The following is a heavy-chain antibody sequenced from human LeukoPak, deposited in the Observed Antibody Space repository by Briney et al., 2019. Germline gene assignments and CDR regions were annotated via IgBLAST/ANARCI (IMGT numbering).Heavy chain of an antibody. Sequence: QPGRSLRLSCAASGFTFSSYGMHWVRQAPGTGLEWVALISYDGSNKYYADSVKGRFTISRDNSKNTLYLQMNSLRAEDTAVYYCAKDSGYSSSWYALDIWGQGTMVTVSS. CDR1: GFTFSSYG. J-gene: IGHJ3*02. V-gene: IGHV3-30*18. CDR3: AKDSGYSSSWYALDI. CDR2: ISYDGSNK. D-gene: IGHD6-13*01.